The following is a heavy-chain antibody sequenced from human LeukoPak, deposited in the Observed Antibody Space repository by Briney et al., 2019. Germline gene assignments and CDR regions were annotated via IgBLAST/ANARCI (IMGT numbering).Heavy chain of an antibody. D-gene: IGHD2-15*01. Sequence: PGGSLRLSCAASGFTFSSYAMSWVRQAPGKGLEWVSAIGGSGDTTYYADSVKGRFTISRDYSKNTLYLQMNSLRAEDTAVYYCARRGAATGAFDIWGQGTMVTVSS. CDR2: IGGSGDTT. CDR1: GFTFSSYA. J-gene: IGHJ3*02. V-gene: IGHV3-23*01. CDR3: ARRGAATGAFDI.